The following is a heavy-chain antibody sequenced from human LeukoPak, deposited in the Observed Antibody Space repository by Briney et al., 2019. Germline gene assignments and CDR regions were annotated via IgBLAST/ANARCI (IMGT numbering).Heavy chain of an antibody. J-gene: IGHJ6*02. CDR3: ARGSYYYDAPYGMDV. V-gene: IGHV1-8*01. CDR2: MNPNSGNT. Sequence: ASVRVSCKASGYTFTSSDINRVRQATGQELEWMGWMNPNSGNTGYAQKFQGRVTMTRNTSISTAYMELSSLRSEDTAVYYCARGSYYYDAPYGMDVWGQGTTVTVSS. CDR1: GYTFTSSD. D-gene: IGHD3-22*01.